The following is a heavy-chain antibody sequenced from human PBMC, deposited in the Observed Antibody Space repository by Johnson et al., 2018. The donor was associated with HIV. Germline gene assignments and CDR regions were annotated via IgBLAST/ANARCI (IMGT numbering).Heavy chain of an antibody. CDR1: GFTFSSYG. D-gene: IGHD6-13*01. Sequence: QVQLVESGGGVVQPGRSLRLSCAASGFTFSSYGMHWVRQAPGKGLEWVAVISYDGSEKYYADSVKGRFTISRDSSKNTLYLQMNSLRAEDTAVYYCAKAVGRQQLVQDAFDIWGQGTMVTVSS. CDR2: ISYDGSEK. V-gene: IGHV3-30*18. J-gene: IGHJ3*02. CDR3: AKAVGRQQLVQDAFDI.